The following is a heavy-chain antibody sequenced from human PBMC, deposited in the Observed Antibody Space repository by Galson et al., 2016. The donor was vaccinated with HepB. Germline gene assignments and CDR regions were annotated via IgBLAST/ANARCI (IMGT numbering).Heavy chain of an antibody. V-gene: IGHV3-11*01. CDR3: VRSENVNQSDYEDYYDYGLDV. CDR1: GFRFSDYY. J-gene: IGHJ6*02. D-gene: IGHD4-17*01. CDR2: IRYSGDPM. Sequence: SLRLSCAASGFRFSDYYMAWVRPAPGKGLEWVSQIRYSGDPMSYADSVMGRFPIPRDNAKNSLFLQMDRLRAEDSAIYYCVRSENVNQSDYEDYYDYGLDVWGQGTTVTVSS.